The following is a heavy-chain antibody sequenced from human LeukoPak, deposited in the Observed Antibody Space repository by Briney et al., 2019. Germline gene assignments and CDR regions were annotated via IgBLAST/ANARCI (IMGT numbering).Heavy chain of an antibody. Sequence: GGSLRLSCAASGFTFSSYEMNWVRQAPGKGLEWVSYISSSGSTIYYADSVKGRFTISRDNAKNSLYLQMNSLRAEDTAVYYCASLPLGDTMVRGVIKTGYWGQGTLVTVSS. CDR1: GFTFSSYE. CDR3: ASLPLGDTMVRGVIKTGY. V-gene: IGHV3-48*03. J-gene: IGHJ4*02. CDR2: ISSSGSTI. D-gene: IGHD3-10*01.